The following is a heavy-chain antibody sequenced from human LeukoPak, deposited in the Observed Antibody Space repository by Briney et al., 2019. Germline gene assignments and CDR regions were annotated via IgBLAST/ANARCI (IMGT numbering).Heavy chain of an antibody. CDR3: ARDRGSAASIAVAAVPDY. CDR2: ISYDGSNK. D-gene: IGHD6-19*01. Sequence: GGSLRLSCAASGFTFSSYAMHWVRQAPGKGLEWVAVISYDGSNKYYADSVKGRFTISRDNSKNTLYLQMNSLRAEDTAVYYCARDRGSAASIAVAAVPDYWGQGTLVTVSS. CDR1: GFTFSSYA. V-gene: IGHV3-30-3*01. J-gene: IGHJ4*02.